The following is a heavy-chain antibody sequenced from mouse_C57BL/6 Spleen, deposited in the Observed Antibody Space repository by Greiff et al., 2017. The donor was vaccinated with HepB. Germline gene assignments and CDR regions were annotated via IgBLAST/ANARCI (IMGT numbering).Heavy chain of an antibody. J-gene: IGHJ4*01. V-gene: IGHV5-12*01. CDR3: ARTDYYGSSLYYAMDY. CDR2: ISNGGGST. Sequence: EVQRVESGGGLVQPGGSLKLSCAASGFTFSDYYMYWVRQTPEKRLEWVAYISNGGGSTYYPDTVKGRFTISRDNAKNTLYLQMSRLKSEDTAMYYCARTDYYGSSLYYAMDYWGQGTSVTVSS. CDR1: GFTFSDYY. D-gene: IGHD1-1*01.